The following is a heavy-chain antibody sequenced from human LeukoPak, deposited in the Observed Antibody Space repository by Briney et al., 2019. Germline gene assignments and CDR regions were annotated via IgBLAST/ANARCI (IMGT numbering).Heavy chain of an antibody. J-gene: IGHJ4*02. CDR1: GGSFSGYY. Sequence: PSETLSLTCAVYGGSFSGYYWSWIRQPPGKGLEWIGEINHSGSTNYNPSLKSRVTISVDTSKNQFSLKLSSVTAADTAVYYCARHRRIVVVPAAIFDYWGQGTLVTVSS. V-gene: IGHV4-34*01. CDR3: ARHRRIVVVPAAIFDY. CDR2: INHSGST. D-gene: IGHD2-2*02.